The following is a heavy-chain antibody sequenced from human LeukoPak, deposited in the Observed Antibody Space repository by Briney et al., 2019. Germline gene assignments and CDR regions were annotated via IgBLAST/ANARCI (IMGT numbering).Heavy chain of an antibody. V-gene: IGHV4-59*01. D-gene: IGHD6-19*01. Sequence: SETLSLTCTVPGGSISSYYWSWIRQPPGKGLEWIGYIYYSGSTNYNPSLKSRATISVDTSKNQFSLKLSSVTAADTAVYYCARAPTGGIAVAGLYYYYGMDVWGQGTTVTVSS. J-gene: IGHJ6*02. CDR2: IYYSGST. CDR1: GGSISSYY. CDR3: ARAPTGGIAVAGLYYYYGMDV.